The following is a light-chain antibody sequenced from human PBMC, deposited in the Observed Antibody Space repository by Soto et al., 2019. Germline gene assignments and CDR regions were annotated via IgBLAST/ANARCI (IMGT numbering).Light chain of an antibody. V-gene: IGLV2-11*01. CDR1: SSDVGGYNY. CDR3: CSYAGSYTFV. Sequence: QSALTQPRSVYGSPGQSVTISCTGTSSDVGGYNYVSWYQQHPGKAPKLMIYDVSKRPSGVPDLCSGSKSGNTASLTISGLQAEDEADYYCCSYAGSYTFVFGTGTKLTVL. CDR2: DVS. J-gene: IGLJ1*01.